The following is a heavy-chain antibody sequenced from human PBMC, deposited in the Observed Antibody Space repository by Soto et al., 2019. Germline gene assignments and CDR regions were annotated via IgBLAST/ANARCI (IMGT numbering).Heavy chain of an antibody. J-gene: IGHJ6*02. CDR2: ISWNSGSI. CDR3: VKDMAYNWNHGSQHYYYYGMDV. Sequence: EVQLVESGGGLVQPGRSLRLSCAASGFTFDDYAMHWVRQAPGKGLEWVSGISWNSGSIGYAASVKGRFTISRDNAKNSLYLQMNNLRADDTALYYCVKDMAYNWNHGSQHYYYYGMDVWGQGTTVIVSS. CDR1: GFTFDDYA. D-gene: IGHD1-20*01. V-gene: IGHV3-9*01.